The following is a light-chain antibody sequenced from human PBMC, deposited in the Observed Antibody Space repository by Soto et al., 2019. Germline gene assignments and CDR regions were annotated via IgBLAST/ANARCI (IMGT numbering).Light chain of an antibody. CDR2: KAP. V-gene: IGKV1-5*03. CDR1: QSISSR. CDR3: QQYNSYSIT. J-gene: IGKJ5*01. Sequence: DIQMTQSPSTLSASVGDRVTITCRASQSISSRLAWYQQKPGKAPKLLIYKAPSLESGVPSRFSGSGSGTEFTLTISSLQPDDFATYYCQQYNSYSITFGQGTRLEIK.